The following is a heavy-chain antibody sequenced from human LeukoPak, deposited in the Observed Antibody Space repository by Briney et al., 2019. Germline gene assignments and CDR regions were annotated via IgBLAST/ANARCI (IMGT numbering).Heavy chain of an antibody. CDR3: ARGGYYDILTGYYLPSGADY. V-gene: IGHV1-18*01. CDR2: ISAYNGNT. J-gene: IGHJ4*02. Sequence: ASVNVSCKASGYTFTSYGISWVRQAPAPGLEWMGWISAYNGNTNYAQKLQGRLTMTTDTSTSTAYMELRSLRSDDTAVYYCARGGYYDILTGYYLPSGADYWGQGTLVTVSS. D-gene: IGHD3-9*01. CDR1: GYTFTSYG.